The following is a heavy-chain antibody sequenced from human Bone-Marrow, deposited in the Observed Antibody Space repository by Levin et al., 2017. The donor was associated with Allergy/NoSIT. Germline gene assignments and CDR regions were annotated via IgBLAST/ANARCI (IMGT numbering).Heavy chain of an antibody. CDR3: ARAHFWSGFYHFDY. D-gene: IGHD3-3*02. CDR2: ISSSGTTK. J-gene: IGHJ4*02. Sequence: AGGSLRLSCAASRFIFSDYYMSWMRQAPGKGLEFLLYISSSGTTKKYSDSVKGRFTVFRDNAQKSLNLHMNSLRAEDTAMYFCARAHFWSGFYHFDYWGEGIQVTVSS. V-gene: IGHV3-11*01. CDR1: RFIFSDYY.